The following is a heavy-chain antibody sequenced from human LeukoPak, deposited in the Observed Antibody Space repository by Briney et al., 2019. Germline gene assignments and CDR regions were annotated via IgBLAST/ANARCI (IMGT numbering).Heavy chain of an antibody. V-gene: IGHV3-23*01. J-gene: IGHJ4*02. D-gene: IGHD7-27*01. CDR1: GFTFSSFA. CDR3: ARETGDFDS. Sequence: GGSLRLSCAASGFTFSSFAMSWVRQAPGKGLEWVSVISCRGDSTYYADSVKGRFTISRDNSKSTVYLQMNSLRAEDTAVYYCARETGDFDSWGQGTLVIVSS. CDR2: ISCRGDST.